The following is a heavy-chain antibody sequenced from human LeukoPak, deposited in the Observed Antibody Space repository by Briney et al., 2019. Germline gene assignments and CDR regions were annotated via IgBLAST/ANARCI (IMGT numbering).Heavy chain of an antibody. CDR3: ATDRPTGGSYYGYYYYGMDV. V-gene: IGHV1-24*01. Sequence: ASVKVSCKVSGYTLTELSMHWMRQAPGKGLEWMGGFDPEDGETIYAQKFQGRVTMTEDTSTDTAYMELSSLRSEDTAVYYCATDRPTGGSYYGYYYYGMDVWGQGTTVTVSS. CDR1: GYTLTELS. D-gene: IGHD1-26*01. CDR2: FDPEDGET. J-gene: IGHJ6*02.